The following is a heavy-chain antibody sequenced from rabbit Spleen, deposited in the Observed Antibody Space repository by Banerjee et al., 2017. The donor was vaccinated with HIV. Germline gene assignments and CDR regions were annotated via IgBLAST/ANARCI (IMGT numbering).Heavy chain of an antibody. CDR1: ESPSVAAT. V-gene: IGHV1S45*01. Sequence: QEQLVESGGGLVKPGEPLPPTVKALESPSVAATNKPGVRQAPGKGLEWIGCIGTGSGSTWYASWVNGRFTVSKTSSTTVTLQVTSLTAADTATYFCASGYSDVYFDLWGPGTLVTVS. J-gene: IGHJ4*01. CDR2: IGTGSGST. D-gene: IGHD1-1*01. CDR3: ASGYSDVYFDL.